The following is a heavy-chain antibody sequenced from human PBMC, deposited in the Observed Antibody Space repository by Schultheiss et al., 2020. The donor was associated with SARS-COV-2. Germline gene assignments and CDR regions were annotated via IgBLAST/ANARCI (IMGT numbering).Heavy chain of an antibody. D-gene: IGHD3-22*01. V-gene: IGHV3-23*01. J-gene: IGHJ6*02. Sequence: GESLKISCAASGFTFSGYEMYWVRQAPGKGLEWVSAISGSGGSTYYADSVKGRFTISRDNAKNSLYLQMNSLRAEDTAVYYCAKGAYYDSDYYYYGMDVWGQGTTVTVSS. CDR2: ISGSGGST. CDR3: AKGAYYDSDYYYYGMDV. CDR1: GFTFSGYE.